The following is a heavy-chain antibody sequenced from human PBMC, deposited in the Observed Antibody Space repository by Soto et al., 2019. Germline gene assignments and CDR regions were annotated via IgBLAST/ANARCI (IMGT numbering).Heavy chain of an antibody. V-gene: IGHV1-69*13. Sequence: ASVKVSCKASGGTFSSYAISWVRQAPGQGLEWMGGIIPIFGTANYAQKFQGRVTITADESTSTAYMELSSLRFEDTAVYCCARDGAVAGNSNFDYWGQGTLVTVSS. J-gene: IGHJ4*02. CDR3: ARDGAVAGNSNFDY. D-gene: IGHD6-19*01. CDR2: IIPIFGTA. CDR1: GGTFSSYA.